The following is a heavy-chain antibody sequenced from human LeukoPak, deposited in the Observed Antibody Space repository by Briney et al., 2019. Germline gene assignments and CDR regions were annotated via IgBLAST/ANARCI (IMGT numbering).Heavy chain of an antibody. CDR2: IYYSGST. V-gene: IGHV4-59*01. J-gene: IGHJ4*02. CDR1: GGSISSYY. Sequence: SGTLSLTCTVSGGSISSYYWSWIRQPPGKGLEWIGHIYYSGSTNYNPSLKSRVTISIDTSKNQFSLRLSSVTAADTAVYYCARGAAGYSYGWGQGTLVTVSS. D-gene: IGHD5-18*01. CDR3: ARGAAGYSYG.